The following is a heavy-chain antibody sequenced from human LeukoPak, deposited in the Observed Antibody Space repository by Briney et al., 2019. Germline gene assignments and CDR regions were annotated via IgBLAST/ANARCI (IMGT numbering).Heavy chain of an antibody. Sequence: SETLSLTCIVSGGSISSGSYYWSWIRQPAGKGLEWIGRVFTSGSTDYNPSFKSRVTISVDTSKKQVSLRLSSVTAADTAVYYCARGGYYGSGNDFRFDPWGQGTLVTVSS. CDR3: ARGGYYGSGNDFRFDP. D-gene: IGHD3-10*01. CDR2: VFTSGST. V-gene: IGHV4-61*02. CDR1: GGSISSGSYY. J-gene: IGHJ5*02.